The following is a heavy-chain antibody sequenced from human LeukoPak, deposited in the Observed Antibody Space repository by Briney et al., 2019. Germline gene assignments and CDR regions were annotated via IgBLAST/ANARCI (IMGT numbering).Heavy chain of an antibody. CDR1: GFTLSSYS. J-gene: IGHJ3*02. CDR3: ARDQYYYDSSGYYYEHDAFDI. Sequence: GGSLRLSCAASGFTLSSYSMSWVRQAPGKGLEWVSSITTSSTYISYADSVKGRFTISRDNAKNSLYLQMNSLRAEDTAVYYCARDQYYYDSSGYYYEHDAFDIWGQGTMVTVSS. D-gene: IGHD3-22*01. CDR2: ITTSSTYI. V-gene: IGHV3-21*01.